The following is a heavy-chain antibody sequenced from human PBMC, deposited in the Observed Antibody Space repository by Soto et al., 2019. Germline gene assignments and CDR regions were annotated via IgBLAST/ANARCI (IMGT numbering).Heavy chain of an antibody. CDR2: ISYDGSNK. CDR1: GFTFSSYA. J-gene: IGHJ4*02. CDR3: ARDNGTAFDY. D-gene: IGHD1-1*01. V-gene: IGHV3-30-3*01. Sequence: QVQLVESGGGVVQPGRSLRLSCAASGFTFSSYAMHWVRHAPGKGLEWVAVISYDGSNKYYADSVKGRFTISRDNSKNTLYLQMNSLRAEDTAVYYCARDNGTAFDYWGQGTLVTVSS.